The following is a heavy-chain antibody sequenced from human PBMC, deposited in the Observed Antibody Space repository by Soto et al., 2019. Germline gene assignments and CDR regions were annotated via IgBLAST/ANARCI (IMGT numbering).Heavy chain of an antibody. Sequence: QVQPVQSGGGAVLPGNSLRLSCAASGFPFSWAGMHWLCQTPGKGLEWVAVVSGDGRDIDYAESVRGRFSISRDNPKSTLYLQMNNLGVEDTAIYYCARGLNKAAGGAFDVWGQGTQVIVSS. J-gene: IGHJ3*01. V-gene: IGHV3-33*01. CDR3: ARGLNKAAGGAFDV. CDR2: VSGDGRDI. D-gene: IGHD3-16*01. CDR1: GFPFSWAG.